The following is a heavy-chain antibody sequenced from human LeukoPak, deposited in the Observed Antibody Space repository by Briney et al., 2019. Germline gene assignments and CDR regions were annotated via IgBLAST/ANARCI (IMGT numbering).Heavy chain of an antibody. CDR1: GFTFSYYY. CDR3: ARGAGYNYPYYFDY. V-gene: IGHV3-53*01. Sequence: PGGSLRLSCAASGFTFSYYYMSGVRQAPGKGLEWVSVIYGGGNIYYADSVKGRFTISRDNSKNTLYLQMNSLRAEDTAVYYCARGAGYNYPYYFDYWGQGTLVTVSS. D-gene: IGHD5-24*01. CDR2: IYGGGNI. J-gene: IGHJ4*02.